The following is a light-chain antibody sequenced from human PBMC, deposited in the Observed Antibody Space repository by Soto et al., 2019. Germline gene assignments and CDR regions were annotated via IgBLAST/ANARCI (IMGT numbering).Light chain of an antibody. J-gene: IGKJ1*01. CDR3: LHYNSCST. V-gene: IGKV1-5*03. Sequence: DIQMTQSPSTLSASVGDRVTITCRASQTISSWLAWCQYKPGKAPNLLIYKASSLESGVPSRFSGSGSGTEFTLTISSLQPDDFAAYYCLHYNSCSTFGQGTKVEIK. CDR1: QTISSW. CDR2: KAS.